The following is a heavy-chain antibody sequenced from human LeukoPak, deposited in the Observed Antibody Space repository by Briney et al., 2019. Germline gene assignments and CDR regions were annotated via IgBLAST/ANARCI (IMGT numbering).Heavy chain of an antibody. D-gene: IGHD6-13*01. CDR1: GFTFDDYA. CDR2: ISWSSDSI. V-gene: IGHV3-9*01. Sequence: PGRSLRLSCAASGFTFDDYAMHWVRQAPGKGLEWVSGISWSSDSIGYADSVKGRFTISRDNAKNSLYLLMNSLRAEDTALYYCAKDKDIATAGPTWNGMDVWGQGTTVTVSS. CDR3: AKDKDIATAGPTWNGMDV. J-gene: IGHJ6*02.